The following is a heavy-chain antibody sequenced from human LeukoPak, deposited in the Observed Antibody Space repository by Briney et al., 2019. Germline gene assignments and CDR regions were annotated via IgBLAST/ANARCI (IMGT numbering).Heavy chain of an antibody. CDR1: GFTFSSYA. D-gene: IGHD3-22*01. Sequence: HPGGSLRLSCAASGFTFSSYAMSRVRQAPGKGLEWLTVISYHGRNEYYADSVTGRFTISRDNSKNTVSLQLNSLRVEDAAVYYCARGEAYYDRNGLPGAALDFWGLGTLVTVSS. CDR2: ISYHGRNE. CDR3: ARGEAYYDRNGLPGAALDF. V-gene: IGHV3-30*04. J-gene: IGHJ3*01.